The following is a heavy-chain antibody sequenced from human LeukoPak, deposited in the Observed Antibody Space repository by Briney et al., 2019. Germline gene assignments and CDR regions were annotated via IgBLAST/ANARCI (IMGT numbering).Heavy chain of an antibody. D-gene: IGHD2-2*01. Sequence: PGESLRLSCAASGITFRNYWMSWVRQAPGKGLEWVAFIKEDGSDKHYVDSVKGRYTISRDNAQNSLYLQMNSLRAEDTAVYFCHQPVTLPAWGQGTLVTVSS. V-gene: IGHV3-7*01. CDR2: IKEDGSDK. CDR1: GITFRNYW. CDR3: HQPVTLPA. J-gene: IGHJ5*02.